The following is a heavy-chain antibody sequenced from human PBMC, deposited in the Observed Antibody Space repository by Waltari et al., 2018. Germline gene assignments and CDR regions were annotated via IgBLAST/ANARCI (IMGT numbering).Heavy chain of an antibody. CDR1: GFTFNSYW. Sequence: DVELVESGGGLIQPGGSLRLSCTASGFTFNSYWMHWVRQAPGKGLVGVARSKQGGSNTDDGDADSVKGRFTISRDNAKNTLYLQMNSLRVEDTGVYYCTRGVGSGWYGLSHWGQGTPVIVSS. V-gene: IGHV3-74*01. J-gene: IGHJ4*02. D-gene: IGHD6-19*01. CDR3: TRGVGSGWYGLSH. CDR2: SKQGGSNT.